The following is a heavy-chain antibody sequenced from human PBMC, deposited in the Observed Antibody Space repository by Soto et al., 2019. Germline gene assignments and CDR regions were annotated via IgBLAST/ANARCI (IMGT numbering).Heavy chain of an antibody. Sequence: EVQLLESGGGLVQPGGSLRLSCAASGFTFSSYAMSWVRQAPGKGLEWVSAISGSGGSTYYADSVKGRFTISRDNSKNTRGLQRNSLRAEETAVYYCAKDYYERRGYSIWGQGTLVTVSS. D-gene: IGHD3-22*01. J-gene: IGHJ4*02. V-gene: IGHV3-23*01. CDR1: GFTFSSYA. CDR2: ISGSGGST. CDR3: AKDYYERRGYSI.